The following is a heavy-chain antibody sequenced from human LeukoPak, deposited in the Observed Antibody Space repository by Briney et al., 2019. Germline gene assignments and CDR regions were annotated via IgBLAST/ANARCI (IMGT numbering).Heavy chain of an antibody. CDR2: ISSSSSYI. J-gene: IGHJ6*03. V-gene: IGHV3-21*01. CDR1: GFTFSSYS. CDR3: ARAKPPYYYYYMDV. Sequence: GGSLRLSCAASGFTFSSYSMNWVRQAPGKGLEWVSSISSSSSYIYYADSVKGRFTISRDNAKNSLYLQMNSLRAEDTAVYYLARAKPPYYYYYMDVWGKGPTVTVSS.